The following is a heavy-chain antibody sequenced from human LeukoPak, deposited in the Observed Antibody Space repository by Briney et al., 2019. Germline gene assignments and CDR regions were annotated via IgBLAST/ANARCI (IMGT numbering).Heavy chain of an antibody. CDR3: AKDVYSSGCIFDY. D-gene: IGHD6-19*01. CDR2: ISGSGGGT. J-gene: IGHJ4*02. V-gene: IGHV3-23*01. Sequence: GGSLRLSCAASGFTFSSYAMSWVRQAPGKGLEWVSTISGSGGGTYYADSVKGRFTISRDNSKNTLYLQMNSLRAEDTALYYCAKDVYSSGCIFDYWGQGTLVTVSS. CDR1: GFTFSSYA.